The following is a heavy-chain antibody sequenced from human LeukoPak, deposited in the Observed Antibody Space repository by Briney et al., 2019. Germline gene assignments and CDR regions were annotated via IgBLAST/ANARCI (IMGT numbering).Heavy chain of an antibody. Sequence: ASVKVSCKASGGTFSSYAISWVRQAPGQGLEWMGGIIPIFGTANYAQKLQGRVTITAGESTSTAYMELSSLRSEDTAVYYCARDREGYCSGGSCNYYFDYWGQGTLVTVSS. V-gene: IGHV1-69*13. CDR2: IIPIFGTA. D-gene: IGHD2-15*01. CDR3: ARDREGYCSGGSCNYYFDY. J-gene: IGHJ4*02. CDR1: GGTFSSYA.